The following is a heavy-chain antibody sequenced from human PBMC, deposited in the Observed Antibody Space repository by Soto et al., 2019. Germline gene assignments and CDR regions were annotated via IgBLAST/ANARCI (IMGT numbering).Heavy chain of an antibody. Sequence: PGGSLRLSCAASGFTLSSYGMHWVRQAPGKGLEWVAVISYDGSNKYYADSVKGRFTISRDNSKNTLYLQMNSLRAEDTAVYYCASNRIAAAGTSWFDPWGQGTLVTVSS. J-gene: IGHJ5*02. CDR2: ISYDGSNK. CDR3: ASNRIAAAGTSWFDP. V-gene: IGHV3-30*03. CDR1: GFTLSSYG. D-gene: IGHD6-13*01.